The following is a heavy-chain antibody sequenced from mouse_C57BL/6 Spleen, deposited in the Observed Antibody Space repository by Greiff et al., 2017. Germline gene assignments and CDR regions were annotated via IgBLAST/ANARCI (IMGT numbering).Heavy chain of an antibody. CDR1: GFTFSDYE. V-gene: IGHV5-17*01. CDR2: ISSGSSAI. Sequence: VQLKESGGGLVKPGGSLTLSCAASGFTFSDYEMHWVRQAPENGLEWVAYISSGSSAIYYADTVKGRFPISRDNAKNTLFLQMTSLRSEDTDMYYCARHYDGGYAMDYWGQGTSVTVSS. D-gene: IGHD1-1*01. CDR3: ARHYDGGYAMDY. J-gene: IGHJ4*01.